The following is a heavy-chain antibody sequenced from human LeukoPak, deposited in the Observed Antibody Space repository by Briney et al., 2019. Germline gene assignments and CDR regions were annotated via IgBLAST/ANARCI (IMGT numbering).Heavy chain of an antibody. Sequence: PGGSLRLSCAASGFTFSSYGMHWVRQAPGKGLEWVAVISYDGSNKYYADSVKGRFTISRDNSKNTLYLQMNSLRAEDTAVYYCAKDYRPPQYYYDSSGYYPLDYWGQGTLVTVSS. CDR1: GFTFSSYG. CDR3: AKDYRPPQYYYDSSGYYPLDY. J-gene: IGHJ4*02. CDR2: ISYDGSNK. D-gene: IGHD3-22*01. V-gene: IGHV3-30*18.